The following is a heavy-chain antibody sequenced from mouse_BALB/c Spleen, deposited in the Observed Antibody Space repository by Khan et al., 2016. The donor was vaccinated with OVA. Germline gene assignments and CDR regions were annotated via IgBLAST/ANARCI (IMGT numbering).Heavy chain of an antibody. CDR2: INPNNGYT. D-gene: IGHD2-14*01. CDR3: VRDGAYDRNDGGVAY. CDR1: GYTFTSYT. V-gene: IGHV1-4*01. Sequence: QVQLKESGAALARPGASVKMSCKTSGYTFTSYTIHWIKLRPGPGLEWIGYINPNNGYTNYNQKFKDKATLTADKSSTTVYMQLNSITSDDSAFYNCVRDGAYDRNDGGVAYWGQGTLVTVSA. J-gene: IGHJ3*01.